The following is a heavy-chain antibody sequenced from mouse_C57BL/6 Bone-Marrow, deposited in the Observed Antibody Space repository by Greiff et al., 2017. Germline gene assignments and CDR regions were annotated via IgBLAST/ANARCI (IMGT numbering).Heavy chain of an antibody. V-gene: IGHV1-81*01. CDR3: ARGLHDGSSYGYAMDY. CDR1: GYTFTGYG. D-gene: IGHD1-1*01. Sequence: VQLQQSGAELARPGASVKLSCKASGYTFTGYGISWVKQRPGQGLEWIGEIFPRSGNTYYNEKFKGKATLTADKSSSTAYMELRSLTSEDSAVYFCARGLHDGSSYGYAMDYWGQGTSVTVSS. CDR2: IFPRSGNT. J-gene: IGHJ4*01.